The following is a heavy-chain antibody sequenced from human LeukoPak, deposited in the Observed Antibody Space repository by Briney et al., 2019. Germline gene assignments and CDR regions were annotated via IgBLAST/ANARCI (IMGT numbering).Heavy chain of an antibody. CDR2: IFISGST. Sequence: SETLSLTCAVYGGSFSGYYWSWIRQPPGKGLEWIGLIFISGSTNYNPSLKSRVTISVDTSKNQFSLKLSSVTAADTAVYFCARGPYSYDSSGAFDIWGQGTMVTVSS. J-gene: IGHJ3*02. V-gene: IGHV4-4*08. CDR3: ARGPYSYDSSGAFDI. D-gene: IGHD3-22*01. CDR1: GGSFSGYY.